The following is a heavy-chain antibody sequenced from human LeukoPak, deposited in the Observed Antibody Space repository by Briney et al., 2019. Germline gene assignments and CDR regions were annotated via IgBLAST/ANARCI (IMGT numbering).Heavy chain of an antibody. CDR2: ISSSRSTI. CDR1: GFTFSTYA. Sequence: GGSLRLSCAASGFTFSTYAMNWVRQAPGKGLEWLSYISSSRSTIYYADSVKGRFTISRDNAKSSLSLQMNSLSAEDTAVYYCAKVALYCSSTSCLHYWGQGTLVTVSS. V-gene: IGHV3-48*04. J-gene: IGHJ4*02. CDR3: AKVALYCSSTSCLHY. D-gene: IGHD2-2*01.